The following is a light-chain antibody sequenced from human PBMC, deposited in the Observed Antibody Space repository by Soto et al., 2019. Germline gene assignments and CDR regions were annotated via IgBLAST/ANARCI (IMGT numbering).Light chain of an antibody. V-gene: IGKV3D-20*02. J-gene: IGKJ1*01. CDR3: KQRINWPRT. CDR1: QSDSSSY. Sequence: EIVLSQCPGTLSLSPGARATRSCRASQSDSSSYLAWYQQTPGQAPRLLIYDASNRATGIPARFSGSGSGTDFTLTISRLEPEDVGVYYCKQRINWPRTFGQGTKVDIK. CDR2: DAS.